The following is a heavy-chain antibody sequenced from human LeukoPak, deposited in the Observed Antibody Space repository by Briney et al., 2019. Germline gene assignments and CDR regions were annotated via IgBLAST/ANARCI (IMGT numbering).Heavy chain of an antibody. J-gene: IGHJ4*02. CDR2: IYPGDSDT. D-gene: IGHD3-22*01. CDR3: ARQFRDSSGYYSYYFDY. Sequence: GESLKISCKGSGNTFTSYWIGWVRQMPGRGLEWMGIIYPGDSDTRYSPSFQGQVTISADKSISTAYLQWSSLKASDTAMYYCARQFRDSSGYYSYYFDYWGQGTLVTVSS. V-gene: IGHV5-51*01. CDR1: GNTFTSYW.